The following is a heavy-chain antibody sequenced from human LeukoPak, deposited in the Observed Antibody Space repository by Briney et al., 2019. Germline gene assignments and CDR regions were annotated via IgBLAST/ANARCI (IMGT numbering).Heavy chain of an antibody. CDR3: AKDQGYSSTWFFDY. V-gene: IGHV3-30*04. CDR2: ISYDGSNK. CDR1: GFTFSSYA. D-gene: IGHD6-13*01. Sequence: GRSLRLSCAASGFTFSSYAMHWVRQAPGKGLEWVAVISYDGSNKFYADSVKGRFTISRDNSKNTLYLQMNSLRAEDTAMYYCAKDQGYSSTWFFDYWGQGTLVTVSS. J-gene: IGHJ4*02.